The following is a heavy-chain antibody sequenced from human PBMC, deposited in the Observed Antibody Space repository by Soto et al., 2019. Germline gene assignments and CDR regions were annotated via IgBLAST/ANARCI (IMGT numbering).Heavy chain of an antibody. D-gene: IGHD4-17*01. CDR2: IIPIFGTA. Sequence: QVQLVQSGAEVKKPGSSVKVSCKASGGTFSSYAISWWRKPPVQGFEWMGGIIPIFGTANYAQKFQVRVTITAHESTSTAYMELSSVRSEDTAVYYCARGYGGKGGFDYWGQGTLVTVSS. CDR1: GGTFSSYA. V-gene: IGHV1-69*01. J-gene: IGHJ4*02. CDR3: ARGYGGKGGFDY.